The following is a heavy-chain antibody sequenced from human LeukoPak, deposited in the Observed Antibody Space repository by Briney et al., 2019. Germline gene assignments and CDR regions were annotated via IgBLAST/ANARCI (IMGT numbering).Heavy chain of an antibody. D-gene: IGHD6-13*01. CDR3: ARVYTSSWYDY. J-gene: IGHJ4*02. CDR1: GFTFNTYS. V-gene: IGHV3-48*01. Sequence: GGSVRLSCAASGFTFNTYSMNWVRQAPGKGLEWVSYISSSSSTIKYADSVKGRFTISRDNAKNSLFLQMNSLRAEDTAVYYCARVYTSSWYDYWGQGTLVTVSS. CDR2: ISSSSSTI.